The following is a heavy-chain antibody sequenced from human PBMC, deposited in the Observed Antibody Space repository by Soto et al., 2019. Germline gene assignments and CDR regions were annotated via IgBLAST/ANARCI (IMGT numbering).Heavy chain of an antibody. V-gene: IGHV1-18*01. CDR3: ARDLLGIAVAGLDFDY. Sequence: QVQLVQSGAEVKKPGASVKVSCKASGYTFTSYGISWVRQAPGQGLEWMGWISAYNGNTNYAQKLQGRVTMTTDTXTXXAYMELRSLRSDATAVYYCARDLLGIAVAGLDFDYWGQGTLVTVSS. D-gene: IGHD6-19*01. CDR1: GYTFTSYG. CDR2: ISAYNGNT. J-gene: IGHJ4*02.